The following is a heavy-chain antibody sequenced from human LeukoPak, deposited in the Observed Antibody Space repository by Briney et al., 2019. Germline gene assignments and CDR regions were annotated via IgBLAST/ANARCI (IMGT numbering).Heavy chain of an antibody. J-gene: IGHJ4*02. D-gene: IGHD2-15*01. CDR2: ISSISNYT. Sequence: GGSLRLSCAASGFTFSDYYMSWIRQAPRGGLEWVSYISSISNYTNYADSVKGRFTISRDNAKNSLYLQMNSLRAEDTAVYYCARAPGYCSGGTCYLDYWGQGTLVTVSS. CDR3: ARAPGYCSGGTCYLDY. V-gene: IGHV3-11*05. CDR1: GFTFSDYY.